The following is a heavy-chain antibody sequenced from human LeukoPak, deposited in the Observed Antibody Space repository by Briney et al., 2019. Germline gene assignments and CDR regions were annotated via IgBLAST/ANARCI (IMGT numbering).Heavy chain of an antibody. CDR3: ARDNYDSSWAY. CDR2: IIPIFGTA. J-gene: IGHJ4*02. Sequence: ASVKVSCKASGGTFSSYAISWVRQAPGQGLEWMGRIIPIFGTANYAQKFQGRVTITTDESTSTAYMELSSLRSEDTAVYYCARDNYDSSWAYWGQGTLVPVSS. D-gene: IGHD3-22*01. V-gene: IGHV1-69*05. CDR1: GGTFSSYA.